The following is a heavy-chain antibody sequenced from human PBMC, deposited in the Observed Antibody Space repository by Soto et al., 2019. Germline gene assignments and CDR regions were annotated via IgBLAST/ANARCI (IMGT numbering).Heavy chain of an antibody. CDR2: IYYSGST. D-gene: IGHD3-22*01. CDR1: GGSISSGGYY. V-gene: IGHV4-31*03. Sequence: QVQLQESGPGLVKPSQTLSLTCTVSGGSISSGGYYWSWIRQHPGKGLEWIGYIYYSGSTYYTPSLKSRVTISVNTSKNQFSLKLSSVTAADTAVYYCAMGDDSSGLGRKHWGQGTLVPVSS. J-gene: IGHJ4*02. CDR3: AMGDDSSGLGRKH.